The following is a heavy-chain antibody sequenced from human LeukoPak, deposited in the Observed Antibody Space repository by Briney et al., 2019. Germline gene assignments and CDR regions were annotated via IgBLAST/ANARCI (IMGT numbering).Heavy chain of an antibody. CDR1: GFTFSSYS. V-gene: IGHV3-48*04. CDR3: ARDPYGSGSQSFDY. CDR2: ISSSSSTI. D-gene: IGHD3-10*01. Sequence: GGSLRLSCAASGFTFSSYSMNWVRQAPGKGLEWVSYISSSSSTIYYADSVKGRFTISRDNAKNSLYLQMNSLRAEDTAVYYCARDPYGSGSQSFDYWGQGTLVTVSS. J-gene: IGHJ4*02.